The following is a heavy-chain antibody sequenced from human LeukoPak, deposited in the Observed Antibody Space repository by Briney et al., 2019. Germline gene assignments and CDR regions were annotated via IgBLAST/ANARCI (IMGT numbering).Heavy chain of an antibody. V-gene: IGHV4-39*01. D-gene: IGHD3-22*01. CDR1: GGSIGSSSYY. J-gene: IGHJ4*02. Sequence: SETLSLTCTVSGGSIGSSSYYWGWIRQPPGKGLEWLGSIYYSGSTYYNPSLKSRVTISVDTSKNEFSLKLSSVTAADTAVYYCARLHYYDSSGYYNYFDYWGQGTLVTVSS. CDR2: IYYSGST. CDR3: ARLHYYDSSGYYNYFDY.